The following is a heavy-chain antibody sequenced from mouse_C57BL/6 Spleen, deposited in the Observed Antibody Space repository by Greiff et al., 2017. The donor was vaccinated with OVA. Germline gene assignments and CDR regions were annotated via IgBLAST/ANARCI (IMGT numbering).Heavy chain of an antibody. Sequence: QVQLQQSGAELVRPGASVTLSCKASGYTFTDYEMHWVKQTPVHGLEWIGAIDPETGGTAYNQKFKGKAILTADKSSSTAYMELRSLTSEDSAVYYCTRGPYYYGSRYWYFDVWGTGTTVTVSS. D-gene: IGHD1-1*01. CDR1: GYTFTDYE. CDR2: IDPETGGT. J-gene: IGHJ1*03. CDR3: TRGPYYYGSRYWYFDV. V-gene: IGHV1-15*01.